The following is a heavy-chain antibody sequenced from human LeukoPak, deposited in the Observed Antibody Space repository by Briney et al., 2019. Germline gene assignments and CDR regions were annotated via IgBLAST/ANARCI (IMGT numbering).Heavy chain of an antibody. CDR1: GFAFSSYW. Sequence: GGSLRLSCVASGFAFSSYWMSWVRQAPGKGLEWVANIKQDGGEKYYVDSVKGRFTISRDNAKNSLFLQMNSLRVEDTAVYYCARLGGRYYTYWGREPWSPSPQ. D-gene: IGHD1-26*01. CDR2: IKQDGGEK. V-gene: IGHV3-7*01. CDR3: ARLGGRYYTY. J-gene: IGHJ4*02.